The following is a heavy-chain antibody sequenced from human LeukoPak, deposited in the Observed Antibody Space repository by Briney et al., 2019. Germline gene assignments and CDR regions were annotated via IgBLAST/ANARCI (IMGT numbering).Heavy chain of an antibody. CDR3: ARIGHDLYQTFDF. CDR2: INPNSGGT. D-gene: IGHD1-1*01. Sequence: GASVKVSCKASGYIFTSYHMHWVRQAPGQGLEWMGWINPNSGGTNYAQKFQGRVTMTRDTSISTAYMELNSLRAEDTAIYYCARIGHDLYQTFDFWGNGNLITVSS. CDR1: GYIFTSYH. J-gene: IGHJ4*01. V-gene: IGHV1-2*02.